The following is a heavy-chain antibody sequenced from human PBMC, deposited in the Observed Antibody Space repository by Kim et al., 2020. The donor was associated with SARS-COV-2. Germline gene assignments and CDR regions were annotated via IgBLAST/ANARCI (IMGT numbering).Heavy chain of an antibody. CDR3: ARAEYCGGDCFYYFDY. D-gene: IGHD2-21*01. Sequence: GGSLRLSCAASGFTFSDYYMSWIRQAPGKGLEWVTYISSSGSTIYYADSVKGRFTISRDNAKNSLYLQMNSLRAEDTAVYYCARAEYCGGDCFYYFDYWGQGTLVTVSS. CDR2: ISSSGSTI. V-gene: IGHV3-11*01. J-gene: IGHJ4*02. CDR1: GFTFSDYY.